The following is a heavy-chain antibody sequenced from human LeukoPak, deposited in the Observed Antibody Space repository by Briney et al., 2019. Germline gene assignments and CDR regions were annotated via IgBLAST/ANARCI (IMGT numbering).Heavy chain of an antibody. D-gene: IGHD3-10*01. V-gene: IGHV1-2*02. CDR2: INPNSGGT. CDR1: GYTFTSYY. CDR3: ARQANMVRGGAWSDY. Sequence: GASVKVSCKASGYTFTSYYMHWVRQAPGQGLEWMGWINPNSGGTNYAQKFQGRVTMTRHTSISTAYMELSSLRSDDTAVYYCARQANMVRGGAWSDYWGQGTLVTVSS. J-gene: IGHJ4*02.